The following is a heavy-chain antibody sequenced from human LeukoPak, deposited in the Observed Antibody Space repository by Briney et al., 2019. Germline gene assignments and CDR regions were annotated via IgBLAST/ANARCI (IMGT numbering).Heavy chain of an antibody. D-gene: IGHD3-10*01. CDR2: IIPIFGTA. J-gene: IGHJ6*04. CDR1: GGTFSSYA. CDR3: ARVDGSGGMDV. V-gene: IGHV1-69*06. Sequence: ASVKVSCKASGGTFSSYAISWVRQAPGQGLELMGGIIPIFGTANYAQKFQGRVTITADKSTSTAYMELSSLRSEDTAVYYCARVDGSGGMDVWGKGTTVTVSS.